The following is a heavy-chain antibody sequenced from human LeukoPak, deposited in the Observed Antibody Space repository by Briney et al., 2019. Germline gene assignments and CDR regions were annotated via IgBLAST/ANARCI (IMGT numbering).Heavy chain of an antibody. D-gene: IGHD2-15*01. J-gene: IGHJ4*02. V-gene: IGHV4-59*12. CDR2: IYYSGST. CDR3: AGGWYGREFDY. CDR1: GGSISSYY. Sequence: KPSGTLSLTCTVSGGSISSYYWSWIRQPPGKGLEWIGYIYYSGSTNYNPSLKSRVTISVDTSKNQFSLKLSSVTAADTAVYYCAGGWYGREFDYWGQGTLVTVSS.